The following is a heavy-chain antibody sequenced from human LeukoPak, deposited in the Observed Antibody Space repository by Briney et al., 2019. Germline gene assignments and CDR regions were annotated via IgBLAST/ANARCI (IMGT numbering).Heavy chain of an antibody. V-gene: IGHV4-34*01. CDR3: ARGGYYGSGNDFRFDP. D-gene: IGHD3-10*01. CDR1: GGSFSGYY. Sequence: SETLSLTCAVYGGSFSGYYWSWIRQPPGKGLEWIGEITYSGSTNYNPSLKSRVTISADTSKSQFSLKLSSGTAADTAIYYCARGGYYGSGNDFRFDPWGQGTLVTVSS. J-gene: IGHJ5*02. CDR2: ITYSGST.